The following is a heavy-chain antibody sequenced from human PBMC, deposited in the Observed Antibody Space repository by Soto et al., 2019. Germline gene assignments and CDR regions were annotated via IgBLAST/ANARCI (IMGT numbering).Heavy chain of an antibody. CDR2: ISAYNGNT. CDR1: GYTFNSYG. Sequence: QVQLVQSGAEVKKPGASVKVSCKASGYTFNSYGISWVRQAPGQGLEWMGWISAYNGNTNYAEKLQGRVTMTTDTPTSTSYMELRSLRSDDTAVYYCARERSDCISNGCYVGGEVDHWGQGTLVTVSS. D-gene: IGHD2-2*01. J-gene: IGHJ5*02. CDR3: ARERSDCISNGCYVGGEVDH. V-gene: IGHV1-18*01.